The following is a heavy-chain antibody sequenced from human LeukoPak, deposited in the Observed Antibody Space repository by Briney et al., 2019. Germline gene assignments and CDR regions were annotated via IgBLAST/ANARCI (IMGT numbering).Heavy chain of an antibody. Sequence: PGGSLRLSCAASGFTFSTYSMNWVRQAPGKGLEWVSSISTSSTYIYYADSVKGRFTISRDNARNSLYLRMNSLRAEDTAVYYCARETEMANLDYWGQGTLVTVSS. J-gene: IGHJ4*02. CDR2: ISTSSTYI. V-gene: IGHV3-21*01. CDR3: ARETEMANLDY. CDR1: GFTFSTYS. D-gene: IGHD5-24*01.